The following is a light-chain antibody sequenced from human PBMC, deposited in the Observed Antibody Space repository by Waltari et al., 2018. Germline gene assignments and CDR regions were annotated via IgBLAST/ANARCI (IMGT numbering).Light chain of an antibody. CDR1: QTVTSSS. Sequence: EIVLTQSPGTLSLSPGERPTLPCRASQTVTSSSLGWYQQKPGQAPRLLIYGIFNRATGIPDRFSGSGSGTDFTLTISRLEPEDFAVYYCQQYGSSPHTFGQGTKVEIK. J-gene: IGKJ1*01. CDR2: GIF. V-gene: IGKV3-20*01. CDR3: QQYGSSPHT.